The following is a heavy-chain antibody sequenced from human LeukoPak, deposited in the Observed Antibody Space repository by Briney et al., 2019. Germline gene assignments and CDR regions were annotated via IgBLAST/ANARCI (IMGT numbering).Heavy chain of an antibody. J-gene: IGHJ2*01. D-gene: IGHD6-13*01. CDR2: IGSSSDI. V-gene: IGHV3-21*05. Sequence: GGSLRLSCAASGFTLSNFNMNWVRQAPGKGLEWISYIGSSSDISYADSVKGRFTVSRDNAKNSLFLQMNSLRAEDTAVYYCARAAYSSTWYSRYFDLWGRGTLVTVSS. CDR3: ARAAYSSTWYSRYFDL. CDR1: GFTLSNFN.